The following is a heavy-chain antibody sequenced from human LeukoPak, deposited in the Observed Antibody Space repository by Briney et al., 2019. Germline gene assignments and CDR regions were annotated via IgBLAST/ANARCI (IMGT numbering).Heavy chain of an antibody. CDR3: ARVGDYSSSWYDLLYFDS. V-gene: IGHV4-39*07. Sequence: SETLSLTCTVSGDSISSSSYYWGWIRQPPGKGLEWIGTIFYSGSTYYNPSLESRVTISVDTSKNQFFLKFNSVTAADTAVYYCARVGDYSSSWYDLLYFDSWGPGTLVTVSS. J-gene: IGHJ4*02. D-gene: IGHD6-13*01. CDR2: IFYSGST. CDR1: GDSISSSSYY.